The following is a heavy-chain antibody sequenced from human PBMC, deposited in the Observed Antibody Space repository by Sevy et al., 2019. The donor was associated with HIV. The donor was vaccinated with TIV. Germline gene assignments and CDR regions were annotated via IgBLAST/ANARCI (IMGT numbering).Heavy chain of an antibody. D-gene: IGHD2-8*01. J-gene: IGHJ4*02. Sequence: GGSLRLSCEASGFRFSKYSMSWVRQAPGKGLEWVSTFSFGCGRINYAYSVKGRFIISRDDSKNTLYLQMNSLRAEDTAVYYCAREGCTKPHDYWGQGALVTVSS. CDR1: GFRFSKYS. CDR2: FSFGCGRI. V-gene: IGHV3-23*01. CDR3: AREGCTKPHDY.